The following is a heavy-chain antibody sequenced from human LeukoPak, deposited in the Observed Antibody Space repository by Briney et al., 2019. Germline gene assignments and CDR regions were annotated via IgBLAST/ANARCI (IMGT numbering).Heavy chain of an antibody. J-gene: IGHJ6*03. CDR1: GGSISSYY. CDR2: IYTSGST. D-gene: IGHD2-21*02. V-gene: IGHV4-4*07. Sequence: SETLSLTCTVSGGSISSYYWSWIRQPAGKGLEWIGRIYTSGSTNYNPSLKSRVTMSVDTSKNQFSLKLSSVTAADTAVYYCARDGAYCGGDCYYYYYYVDVWGKGTTVTISS. CDR3: ARDGAYCGGDCYYYYYYVDV.